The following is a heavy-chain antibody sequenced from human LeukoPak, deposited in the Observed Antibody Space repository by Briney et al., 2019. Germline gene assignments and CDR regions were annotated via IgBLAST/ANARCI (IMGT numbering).Heavy chain of an antibody. CDR3: AKDSFALEPRNWFDP. J-gene: IGHJ5*02. Sequence: PGGSLRLSCAASGFTFSTYAMSWVRQAPGKWLECVSAISGSGGTTYYADSVKGRFTISRDNSKNTLYLQINSLRAEDTAVYYCAKDSFALEPRNWFDPWGQGTLVTVSS. V-gene: IGHV3-23*01. CDR1: GFTFSTYA. CDR2: ISGSGGTT. D-gene: IGHD1-1*01.